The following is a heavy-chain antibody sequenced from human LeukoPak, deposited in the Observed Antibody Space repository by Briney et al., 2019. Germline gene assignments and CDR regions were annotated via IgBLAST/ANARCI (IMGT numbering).Heavy chain of an antibody. CDR3: ARSSRRQQLVGSWFDP. Sequence: PSETLSLTCTVSGGSISSSSYYWGWIRQPPGKGLEWIGSIYYSGSTYYNPSLKSRVTISVDTSKNQFSLKLSSVTAADTAVYYCARSSRRQQLVGSWFDPWGQGTLVTVSS. CDR2: IYYSGST. V-gene: IGHV4-39*01. CDR1: GGSISSSSYY. D-gene: IGHD6-13*01. J-gene: IGHJ5*02.